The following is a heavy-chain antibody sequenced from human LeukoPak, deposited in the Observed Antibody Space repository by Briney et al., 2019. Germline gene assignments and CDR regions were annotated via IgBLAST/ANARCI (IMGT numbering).Heavy chain of an antibody. D-gene: IGHD5-12*01. CDR1: GFTFSSYA. J-gene: IGHJ4*02. Sequence: GGSLRLSCAASGFTFSSYAMHRVRQAPGKGLEWVAVISYDGSNKYYADSVKGRFTISRDNSKNTLYLQMNSLRAEDTAVYYCARDAAGYSGYDVWGQGTLVTVSS. CDR2: ISYDGSNK. V-gene: IGHV3-30*14. CDR3: ARDAAGYSGYDV.